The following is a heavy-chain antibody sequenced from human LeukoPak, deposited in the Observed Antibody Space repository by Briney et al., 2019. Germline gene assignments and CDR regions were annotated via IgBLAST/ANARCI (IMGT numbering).Heavy chain of an antibody. CDR3: AKDHPVAATSYYAY. D-gene: IGHD2-15*01. Sequence: GGSLKLSCAASGFTFSSYAMSWVRQAPGKGLEWVSAIGGSGDSTYYADSVKGRFTISRDDSKNTLFLLMNSLRAEDTAVYYCAKDHPVAATSYYAYWGQGTLVTVSS. V-gene: IGHV3-23*01. CDR2: IGGSGDST. CDR1: GFTFSSYA. J-gene: IGHJ4*02.